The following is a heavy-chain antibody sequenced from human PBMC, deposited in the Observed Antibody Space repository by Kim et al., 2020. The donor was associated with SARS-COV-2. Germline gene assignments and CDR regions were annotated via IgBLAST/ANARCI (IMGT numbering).Heavy chain of an antibody. CDR2: ISANSGDT. CDR3: VRDKKYSFDV. Sequence: ASVKVSCKTSGYTFTSNGLSWVRQAPGQGLEWMGWISANSGDTKTAQKFQGRVTMTRDTSTSTAYMELRSLRYDDTAVYYCVRDKKYSFDVWGPGTKVTVPS. CDR1: GYTFTSNG. J-gene: IGHJ3*01. D-gene: IGHD2-2*01. V-gene: IGHV1-18*01.